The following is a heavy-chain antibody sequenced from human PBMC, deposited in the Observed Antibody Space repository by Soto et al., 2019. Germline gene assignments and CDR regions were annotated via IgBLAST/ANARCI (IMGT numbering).Heavy chain of an antibody. CDR2: ISSSSSTI. V-gene: IGHV3-48*01. Sequence: EVQLVESGGGLVQPGGSLRLSCAASGFTFSIYSMNWVRQAPGKGLEWVSYISSSSSTIHYADSVKGRFTISRDNAKNSLYLQMNSLRAEDTAVYYCARDEGSSSWLDFWGQGPLVTVSS. CDR3: ARDEGSSSWLDF. D-gene: IGHD6-13*01. J-gene: IGHJ4*02. CDR1: GFTFSIYS.